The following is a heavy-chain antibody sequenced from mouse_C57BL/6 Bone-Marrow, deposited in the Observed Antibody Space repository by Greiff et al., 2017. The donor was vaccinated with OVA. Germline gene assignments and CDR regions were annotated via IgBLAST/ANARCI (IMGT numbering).Heavy chain of an antibody. CDR1: GFNIKDDY. Sequence: EVQLQQSGAELVRPGASVKLSCTASGFNIKDDYMHWVKQRPEQGLEWIGWIDPENGDTEYASKFQGKATITADTSSNTAYLQLSSLTSEDTAVYYCTTGGRSWYFDVWGTGTTVTVSS. V-gene: IGHV14-4*01. J-gene: IGHJ1*03. CDR2: IDPENGDT. CDR3: TTGGRSWYFDV.